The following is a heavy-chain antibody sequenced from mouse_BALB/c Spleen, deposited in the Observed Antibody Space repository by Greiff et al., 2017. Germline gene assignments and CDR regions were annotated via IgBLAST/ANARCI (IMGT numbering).Heavy chain of an antibody. J-gene: IGHJ4*01. CDR3: ARRPYYYAMDY. V-gene: IGHV5-6*01. CDR2: ISSGGSYT. Sequence: EVQLVESGGDLVKPGGSLKLSCAASGFTFSSYGMSWVRQTPDKRLEWVATISSGGSYTYYPDSVKGRFTISRDNAKNTLYLQMSSLKSEYTAMYYCARRPYYYAMDYWGQGTSVTVSS. CDR1: GFTFSSYG.